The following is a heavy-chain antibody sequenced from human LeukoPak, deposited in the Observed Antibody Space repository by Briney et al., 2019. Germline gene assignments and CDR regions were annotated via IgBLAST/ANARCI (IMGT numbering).Heavy chain of an antibody. J-gene: IGHJ4*02. CDR2: IDPNTGDT. D-gene: IGHD3-10*01. CDR3: ARLGLHGSGTYYFFDY. V-gene: IGHV1-2*06. CDR1: GQSLTGYF. Sequence: ASVEVSCRASGQSLTGYFIHCVRQAPGQGREWVGRIDPNTGDTIYAQTFQGRVTVTSATSISTAYMELSRLTSDDTAVYFCARLGLHGSGTYYFFDYWGQGTLVTVSS.